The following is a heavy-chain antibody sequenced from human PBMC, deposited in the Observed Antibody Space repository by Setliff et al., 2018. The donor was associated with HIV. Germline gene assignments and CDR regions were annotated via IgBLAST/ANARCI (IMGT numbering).Heavy chain of an antibody. V-gene: IGHV1-2*06. CDR2: INPNSGGT. CDR3: ARQGIVGVARAFDI. D-gene: IGHD1-26*01. CDR1: GYTFTGYY. Sequence: GASVKVSCKASGYTFTGYYMHWVRQAPGQGLEWMGRINPNSGGTKYAQKFQGRVTMTRDTSISTAYMELSRLISDDTAVYYCARQGIVGVARAFDIWGQGTKVTVSS. J-gene: IGHJ3*02.